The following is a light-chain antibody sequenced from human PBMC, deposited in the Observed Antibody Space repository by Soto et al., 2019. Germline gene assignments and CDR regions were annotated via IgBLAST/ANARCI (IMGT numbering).Light chain of an antibody. Sequence: QSVRTQPPSESGTPGQRVTISCSGSSSNIGSNTVNWYQQLPGTAPKLLIYSNNQRPSGVPDRFSGSKSGTSASLAISGLQSEDEAHYYCAAWDDSLNGYVFGTGTKVTFL. J-gene: IGLJ1*01. CDR1: SSNIGSNT. CDR2: SNN. V-gene: IGLV1-44*01. CDR3: AAWDDSLNGYV.